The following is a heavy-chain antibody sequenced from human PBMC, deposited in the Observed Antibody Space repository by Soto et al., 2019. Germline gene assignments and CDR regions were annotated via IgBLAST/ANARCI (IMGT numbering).Heavy chain of an antibody. V-gene: IGHV1-2*02. J-gene: IGHJ2*01. CDR1: GYTFTDYY. CDR2: INPDSGGT. D-gene: IGHD2-2*01. Sequence: QEQLVQSGAEVKKPGASLKVSCKASGYTFTDYYIHWVRQAPGQGLEWVGWINPDSGGTNLAQRFTGSGTMTSDTPITTASLASRSLGSDDPAAYYCALRTGQLAIISKFDSDWFFEFWGHGTLVTVSS. CDR3: ALRTGQLAIISKFDSDWFFEF.